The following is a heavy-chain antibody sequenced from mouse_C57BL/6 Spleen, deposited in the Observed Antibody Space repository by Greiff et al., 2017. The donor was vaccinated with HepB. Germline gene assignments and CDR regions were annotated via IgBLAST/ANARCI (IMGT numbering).Heavy chain of an antibody. D-gene: IGHD2-4*01. Sequence: LQQSGAELMKPGASVKLSCKATGYTFTGYWIEWVKQRPGHGLEWIGEILPGSGSTNYNEKFKGKATFTADTSSNTAYMQLSSLTTEDSAIYYCARKEGYDYDAGFAYWGQGTLVTVSA. J-gene: IGHJ3*01. CDR1: GYTFTGYW. V-gene: IGHV1-9*01. CDR3: ARKEGYDYDAGFAY. CDR2: ILPGSGST.